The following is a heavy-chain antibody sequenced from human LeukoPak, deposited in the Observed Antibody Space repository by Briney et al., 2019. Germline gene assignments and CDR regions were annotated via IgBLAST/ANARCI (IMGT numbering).Heavy chain of an antibody. CDR2: IYSGGST. V-gene: IGHV3-53*01. D-gene: IGHD6-19*01. Sequence: PGGSLRLSCAASGFNVSRNYMNWVRQAPGKGLEWVSVIYSGGSTYYADSVKGRFTISRDISKNTLYPQINSLRAEDTALYYCARGGWGTYDPGNLDFWGQGTLVTVSS. CDR1: GFNVSRNY. J-gene: IGHJ4*02. CDR3: ARGGWGTYDPGNLDF.